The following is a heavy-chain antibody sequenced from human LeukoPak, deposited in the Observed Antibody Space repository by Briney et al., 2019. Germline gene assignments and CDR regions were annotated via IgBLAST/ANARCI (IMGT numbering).Heavy chain of an antibody. D-gene: IGHD4-23*01. CDR2: ISGSSDRI. CDR1: GFTFSSYA. J-gene: IGHJ4*02. CDR3: ARAPPDYGGYTNDY. Sequence: GGSLRLSCAASGFTFSSYAMSWVRQAPGKGLQWVSYISGSSDRIFYADSVKGRFTISRDNAKNSVYLQMNSLRVEDTAVYYCARAPPDYGGYTNDYWGQGTLVTVSS. V-gene: IGHV3-48*01.